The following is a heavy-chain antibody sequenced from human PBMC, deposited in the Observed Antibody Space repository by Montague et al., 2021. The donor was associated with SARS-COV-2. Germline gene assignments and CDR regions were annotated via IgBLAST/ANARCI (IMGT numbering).Heavy chain of an antibody. V-gene: IGHV4-4*07. CDR2: IYSSGGT. D-gene: IGHD2-15*01. Sequence: SETLSLTCTVSGDSISSFNWNWIGRPAAKGREWIGGIYSSGGTXXXTSXKGRVTMSVDTSKNQFSLKLNSVPAADTAVYYCGRGGVAATPVVDYWGRGPLVTVSS. CDR1: GDSISSFN. CDR3: GRGGVAATPVVDY. J-gene: IGHJ4*02.